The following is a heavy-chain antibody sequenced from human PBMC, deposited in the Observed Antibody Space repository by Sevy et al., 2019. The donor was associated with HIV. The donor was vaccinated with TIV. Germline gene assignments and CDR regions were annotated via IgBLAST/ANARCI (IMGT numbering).Heavy chain of an antibody. CDR1: GFAFSSYS. Sequence: GGSLRLSCAASGFAFSSYSMNWVRQAPGKGLEWVSYISNTSSTIYYADSVKGRFAISRDNAKSSLYLQLNSLRDEDTAVYYCASLYSNYGRIDYWGQGTLVTVSS. CDR3: ASLYSNYGRIDY. CDR2: ISNTSSTI. J-gene: IGHJ4*02. V-gene: IGHV3-48*02. D-gene: IGHD4-4*01.